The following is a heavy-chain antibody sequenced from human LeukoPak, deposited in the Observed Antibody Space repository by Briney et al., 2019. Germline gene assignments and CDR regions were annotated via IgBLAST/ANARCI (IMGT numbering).Heavy chain of an antibody. CDR2: INTNTGNP. CDR1: GYTFTSYA. Sequence: GASVKVSCKASGYTFTSYAMNWVRQAPGQGLEGMGWINTNTGNPTYAQGFTGRFVFSLDTSVSTPYLQISSLKAEDTAVYYCERGHRIAVAGPPAYWGKGTLVTVSS. CDR3: ERGHRIAVAGPPAY. J-gene: IGHJ4*02. V-gene: IGHV7-4-1*02. D-gene: IGHD6-19*01.